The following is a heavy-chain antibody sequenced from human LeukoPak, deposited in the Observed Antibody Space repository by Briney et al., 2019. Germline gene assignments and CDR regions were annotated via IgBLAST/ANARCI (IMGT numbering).Heavy chain of an antibody. CDR1: GFTFSSYA. J-gene: IGHJ3*02. V-gene: IGHV3-23*01. D-gene: IGHD3-3*01. Sequence: GGSLRLSCAASGFTFSSYAMSWVRQAPGKGLELVSAISGSGGSTYYADSVKGRFTISRDNSKNTLYLQMNSLRAEDTAVHYCAKDRFGVVIGAFDIWGQGTMVTVSS. CDR3: AKDRFGVVIGAFDI. CDR2: ISGSGGST.